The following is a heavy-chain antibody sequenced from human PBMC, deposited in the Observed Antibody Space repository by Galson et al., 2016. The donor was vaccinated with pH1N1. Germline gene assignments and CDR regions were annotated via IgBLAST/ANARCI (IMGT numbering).Heavy chain of an antibody. CDR1: GFTFSGNA. J-gene: IGHJ4*02. D-gene: IGHD5-12*01. Sequence: SLRLSCAASGFTFSGNAMIWVSQAPGKGLEWVSTISGNGGSTYYADSVKGRFTVSRDSSMNTLYLQMNSLRAAATAVYYCVKDLRDIVLLIDLTQYWGQGTLVTVSS. CDR3: VKDLRDIVLLIDLTQY. CDR2: ISGNGGST. V-gene: IGHV3-23*01.